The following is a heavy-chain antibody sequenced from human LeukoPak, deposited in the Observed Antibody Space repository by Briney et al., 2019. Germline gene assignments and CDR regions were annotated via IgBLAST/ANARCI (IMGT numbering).Heavy chain of an antibody. CDR3: ARSWTPGFDY. Sequence: GGSLRLSCAASGFTFSRSAMHWVRQAPGKGLEWVAIISYDGSKTFYADSVKGRFAISRDNPGNTLFLQMNSLRAEDTAVYYCARSWTPGFDYWGQGTLVTVSS. CDR2: ISYDGSKT. CDR1: GFTFSRSA. D-gene: IGHD2-15*01. V-gene: IGHV3-30*09. J-gene: IGHJ4*02.